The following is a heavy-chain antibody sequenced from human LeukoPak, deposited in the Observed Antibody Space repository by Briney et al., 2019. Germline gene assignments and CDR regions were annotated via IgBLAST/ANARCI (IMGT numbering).Heavy chain of an antibody. CDR2: INHSGST. D-gene: IGHD1-26*01. J-gene: IGHJ3*02. V-gene: IGHV4-34*01. Sequence: SETLPLTCAVYGGSFSGYYWSWIRQPPGKGLEWIGEINHSGSTNYNPSLKSRVTISVDTSKNQFSLKLSSVTAADTAVYYCAREEVVGATSAFDIWGQGTMVTVSS. CDR3: AREEVVGATSAFDI. CDR1: GGSFSGYY.